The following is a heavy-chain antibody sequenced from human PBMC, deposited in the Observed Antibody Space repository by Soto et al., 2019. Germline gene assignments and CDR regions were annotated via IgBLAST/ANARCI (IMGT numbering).Heavy chain of an antibody. V-gene: IGHV4-59*01. Sequence: SETLSLTCTVSGGSISSYYWSWIRQPPGKGLEWIGHIYYSGSTNYNPSLKSRVTISVDTSTNNFSQKQSSMTAAETAVDYCGRRGAYYDSWSGYYGVNESSMDVWGQGTTVTVSS. D-gene: IGHD3-3*01. J-gene: IGHJ6*02. CDR2: IYYSGST. CDR1: GGSISSYY. CDR3: GRRGAYYDSWSGYYGVNESSMDV.